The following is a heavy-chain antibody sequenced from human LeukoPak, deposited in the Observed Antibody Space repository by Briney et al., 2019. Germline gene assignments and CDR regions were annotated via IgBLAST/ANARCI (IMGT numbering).Heavy chain of an antibody. CDR2: IYDSGST. CDR1: GASIRSGDYY. V-gene: IGHV4-30-4*01. D-gene: IGHD2-15*01. CDR3: ARGWVDYFDY. Sequence: SETLSLTCTVSGASIRSGDYYWSWIRQPPGKGLEWIGYIYDSGSTYYNPSLKSRITISVDTSENRFSLKLSSVTAADTAVYYCARGWVDYFDYWGQGTLVTVSS. J-gene: IGHJ4*02.